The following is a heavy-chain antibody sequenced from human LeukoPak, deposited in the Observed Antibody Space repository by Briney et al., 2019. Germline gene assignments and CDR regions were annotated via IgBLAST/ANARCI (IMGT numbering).Heavy chain of an antibody. V-gene: IGHV3-48*03. CDR2: ISRSAGSTT. CDR3: ARNGGNSNWYFDL. CDR1: GFSFSAFE. D-gene: IGHD4-23*01. J-gene: IGHJ2*01. Sequence: GGALRLSCAASGFSFSAFEMNWVRQAPGKGLEWVSYISRSAGSTTYYADSVKGRFTISRDNAKNSLFLQMNSLRVEDTALYYCARNGGNSNWYFDLWGRGTLVTVSS.